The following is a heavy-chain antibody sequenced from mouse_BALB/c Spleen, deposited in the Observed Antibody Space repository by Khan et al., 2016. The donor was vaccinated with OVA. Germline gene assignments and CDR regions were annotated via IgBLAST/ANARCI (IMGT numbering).Heavy chain of an antibody. D-gene: IGHD2-4*01. CDR2: IWSGGVT. CDR1: GFSLSSYG. V-gene: IGHV2-2*02. J-gene: IGHJ3*01. CDR3: VRNYDDDEGLTY. Sequence: VQLQQSGPGLVQPSQSLSITCTVSGFSLSSYGVHWVRQSPGKGLEWLGVIWSGGVTDYNAAFISRLSISKDTSKSQAFLKMNSLHAKDTAIYYCVRNYDDDEGLTYWGQGTLVTVSA.